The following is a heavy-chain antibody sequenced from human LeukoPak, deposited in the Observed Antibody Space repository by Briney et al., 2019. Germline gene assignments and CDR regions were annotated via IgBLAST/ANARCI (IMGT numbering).Heavy chain of an antibody. CDR3: TTAPNPIVVVVAATLYYFDY. Sequence: GGSLRLSCAASGFTFSNAWMSWVRQAPGKGLEWVGRIKSKTDGGTTVYAAPVKGRFTISRDDSKNTLYLQMNSLKTEDTAVYYCTTAPNPIVVVVAATLYYFDYWGQGTLATVSS. D-gene: IGHD2-15*01. CDR2: IKSKTDGGTT. J-gene: IGHJ4*02. CDR1: GFTFSNAW. V-gene: IGHV3-15*01.